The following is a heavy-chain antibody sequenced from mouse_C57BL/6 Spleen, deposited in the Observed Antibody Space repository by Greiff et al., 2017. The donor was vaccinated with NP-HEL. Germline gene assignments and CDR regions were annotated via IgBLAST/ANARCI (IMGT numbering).Heavy chain of an antibody. CDR2: LYPRDGST. D-gene: IGHD3-3*01. V-gene: IGHV1-85*01. CDR1: GYTFTSYD. J-gene: IGHJ4*01. CDR3: ARSKGLCAMDY. Sequence: VQLQQSGPELVKPGASVKLSCKASGYTFTSYDINWVKQRPGQGLEWIGGLYPRDGSTKYNGKFKGKATLTVDTYASTAYMELHSLTYADSAVYFCARSKGLCAMDYWGQGTSVTVAT.